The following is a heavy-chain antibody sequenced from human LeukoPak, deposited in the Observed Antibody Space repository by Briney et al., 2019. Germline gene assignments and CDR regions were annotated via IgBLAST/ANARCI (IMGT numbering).Heavy chain of an antibody. Sequence: GGSLRLSCAASGFTFSSYAMSWVRQAPGKGLEWVSAISGSGGSTYYADSVKGRFTISRDNSKNTLYLQMNSLRAEDTAVYYCARALAGIPDAFDIWGQGTMVTVSS. V-gene: IGHV3-23*01. CDR1: GFTFSSYA. CDR3: ARALAGIPDAFDI. J-gene: IGHJ3*02. CDR2: ISGSGGST. D-gene: IGHD2-21*01.